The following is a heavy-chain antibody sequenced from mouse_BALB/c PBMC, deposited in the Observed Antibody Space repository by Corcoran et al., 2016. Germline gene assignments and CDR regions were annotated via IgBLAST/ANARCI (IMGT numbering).Heavy chain of an antibody. D-gene: IGHD1-2*01. J-gene: IGHJ1*01. CDR2: INPYNGAT. V-gene: IGHV1-26*01. Sequence: EVQLQQSGPELVKPGASVKISCKASGYSFTGSYMHWVKQSHVKSLEWIGRINPYNGATSYNQNFKDKASLTVDKSSSTAYMELHSLTSEDSAVYYCARRELRLHWYFDVWGAGTTVTVSS. CDR3: ARRELRLHWYFDV. CDR1: GYSFTGSY.